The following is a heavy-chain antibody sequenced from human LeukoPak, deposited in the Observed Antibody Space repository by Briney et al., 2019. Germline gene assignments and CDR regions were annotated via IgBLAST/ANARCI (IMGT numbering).Heavy chain of an antibody. J-gene: IGHJ4*02. CDR3: ARDLGSWYEFDY. CDR2: INPSGGST. CDR1: GYTFTSYN. V-gene: IGHV1-46*01. Sequence: ASVKVSCKASGYTFTSYNMHWVRQAPGQGLEWMGIINPSGGSTSYAQKFQGRVTMTRDTSTSTVYMELNSLRSEDTAVYYCARDLGSWYEFDYWGQGTLVAVSS. D-gene: IGHD6-13*01.